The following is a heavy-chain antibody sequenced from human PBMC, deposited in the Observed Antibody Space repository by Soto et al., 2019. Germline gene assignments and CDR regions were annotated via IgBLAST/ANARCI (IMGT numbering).Heavy chain of an antibody. J-gene: IGHJ5*02. Sequence: GGSWCLGCASSGFTFSSYGMHWVRQAPGKGRELVAVIWYHGSDKYYAESVKGRFTISRDNSKNTLYLHMNSLRVEDKAVYSCARDLSTTRSVPKWCDPWSQ. CDR2: IWYHGSDK. D-gene: IGHD3-16*02. CDR3: ARDLSTTRSVPKWCDP. V-gene: IGHV3-33*01. CDR1: GFTFSSYG.